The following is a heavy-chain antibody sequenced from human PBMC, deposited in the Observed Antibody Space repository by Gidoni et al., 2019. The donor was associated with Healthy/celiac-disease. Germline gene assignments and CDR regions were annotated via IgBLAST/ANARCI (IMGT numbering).Heavy chain of an antibody. V-gene: IGHV1-18*04. CDR2: ISAYNGNT. CDR1: GYTFTSYG. Sequence: QVQLVQSGAEVKKPGASVKVSCKASGYTFTSYGTSWVRQAPGQGLEWMGWISAYNGNTNYAQKLQGRVTMTTDTSTSTAYMELRSLRSDDTAVYYCARLMDYYDSSGSTVYYMDVWGKGTTVTVSS. D-gene: IGHD3-22*01. CDR3: ARLMDYYDSSGSTVYYMDV. J-gene: IGHJ6*03.